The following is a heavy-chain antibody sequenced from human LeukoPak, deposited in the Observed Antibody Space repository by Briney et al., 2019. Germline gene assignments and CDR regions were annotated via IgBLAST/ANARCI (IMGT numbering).Heavy chain of an antibody. CDR3: ASEAYYYDSSGYYY. J-gene: IGHJ4*02. D-gene: IGHD3-22*01. V-gene: IGHV4-34*01. Sequence: SETLSLTCAVYGGSFSGYYWSWIRQPPGKGLEWIGEINHSGSTNYNPSLKSRVTISVDTSKNQFSLKLSSVTAADTAVYYCASEAYYYDSSGYYYWGQGTLVTVSS. CDR1: GGSFSGYY. CDR2: INHSGST.